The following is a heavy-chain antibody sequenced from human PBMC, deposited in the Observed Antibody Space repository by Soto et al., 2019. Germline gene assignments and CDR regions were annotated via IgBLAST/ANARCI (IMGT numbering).Heavy chain of an antibody. D-gene: IGHD1-26*01. Sequence: QVQLQESGPGLVKPSETLSLTCTVSGGSIRSYYWSWIRQPAGKPLEWIGRIYTSGTTNYNPSLKSRVTMSVETSKNQFSLNLSSVTAADTAVYYCAREGASGFGMDVWGQGTTVTVSS. CDR3: AREGASGFGMDV. J-gene: IGHJ6*02. CDR1: GGSIRSYY. V-gene: IGHV4-4*07. CDR2: IYTSGTT.